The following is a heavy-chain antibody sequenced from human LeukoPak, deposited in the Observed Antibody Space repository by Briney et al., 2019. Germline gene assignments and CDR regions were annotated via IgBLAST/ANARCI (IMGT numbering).Heavy chain of an antibody. J-gene: IGHJ4*02. CDR2: IDYSGST. D-gene: IGHD2-15*01. Sequence: PSETLSLTCTVSGGSISSYYWSWIRQPPGKGLERIGYIDYSGSTNYNASLKSRVTISVDTSKNQFSLKLSSVTAADTAVYYCARGYCSGGSCYSVPDYWGQGTLVTVSS. V-gene: IGHV4-59*12. CDR1: GGSISSYY. CDR3: ARGYCSGGSCYSVPDY.